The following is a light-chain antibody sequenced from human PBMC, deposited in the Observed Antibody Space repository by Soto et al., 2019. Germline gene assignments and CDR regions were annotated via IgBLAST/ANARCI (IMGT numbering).Light chain of an antibody. CDR3: QQYNSLWT. Sequence: TQMTQSPSTLSASVVDSVSITCRASRDIGTWLAWFQQKPGRAPNLLIYRASTLASGVPSRFSGSGSGTEFTLTISSLQPDDFATYYCQQYNSLWTFGHGTKVDIK. CDR2: RAS. V-gene: IGKV1-5*03. J-gene: IGKJ1*01. CDR1: RDIGTW.